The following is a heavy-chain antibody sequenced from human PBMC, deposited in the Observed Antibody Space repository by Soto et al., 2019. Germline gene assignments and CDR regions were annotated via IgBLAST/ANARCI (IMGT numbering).Heavy chain of an antibody. Sequence: SETLSLTCAVSGGSISTSNWWSWVRQPPGKGLEWIGEVYRTGSTTYNPSLESRLTISVDKSKNQFSLKLTSVTAADTTVYYCARARATIAAAAIFDCWGQGTLVTVSS. CDR3: ARARATIAAAAIFDC. CDR2: VYRTGST. CDR1: GGSISTSNW. J-gene: IGHJ4*02. V-gene: IGHV4-4*02. D-gene: IGHD6-13*01.